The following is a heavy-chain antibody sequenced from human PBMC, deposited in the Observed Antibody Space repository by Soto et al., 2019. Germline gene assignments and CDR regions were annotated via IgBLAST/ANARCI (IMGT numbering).Heavy chain of an antibody. V-gene: IGHV3-7*01. J-gene: IGHJ4*02. Sequence: EVQLVESGGGLVQPGGSLRLSCAASRFTFSKYWMSWVRQAPGKGPEWVANISPAGSEKFYVGSVKGRFTISRDNAENSLVLQLNSLRAEDTAVYYCARDQGYLDYWGQGAPVTVSS. CDR3: ARDQGYLDY. CDR2: ISPAGSEK. CDR1: RFTFSKYW. D-gene: IGHD6-13*01.